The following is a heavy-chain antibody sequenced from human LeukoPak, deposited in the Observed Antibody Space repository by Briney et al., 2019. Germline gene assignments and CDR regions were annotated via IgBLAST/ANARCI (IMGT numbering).Heavy chain of an antibody. D-gene: IGHD7-27*01. CDR1: GGSISSGSYY. CDR2: IYTSGST. Sequence: SETLSLTRAVSGGSISSGSYYWSWIRQPAGKGLEWIGRIYTSGSTNYNPSLKSRVTISVDTSKNQFSLKLSSVTAADTAVYYCARDRSNWGLDYWGQGTLVTVSS. V-gene: IGHV4-61*02. CDR3: ARDRSNWGLDY. J-gene: IGHJ4*02.